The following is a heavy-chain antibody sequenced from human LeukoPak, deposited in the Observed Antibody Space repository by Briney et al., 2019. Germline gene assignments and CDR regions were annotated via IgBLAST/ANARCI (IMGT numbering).Heavy chain of an antibody. CDR1: GWSFTNYW. Sequence: GGGLQSSFQGAGWSFTNYWIGWGGRVPGKGREGMGRIYPGYSDTRYSPSFQGQVSISADKSITPAYLQWSSLKASDTAIYYCARVKQQLVRDDAFDIWGQGTMVTVSS. CDR3: ARVKQQLVRDDAFDI. D-gene: IGHD6-13*01. V-gene: IGHV5-51*01. CDR2: IYPGYSDT. J-gene: IGHJ3*02.